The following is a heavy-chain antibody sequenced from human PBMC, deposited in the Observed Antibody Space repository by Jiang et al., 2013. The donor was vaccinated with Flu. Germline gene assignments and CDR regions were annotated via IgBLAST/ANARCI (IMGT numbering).Heavy chain of an antibody. V-gene: IGHV1-8*01. J-gene: IGHJ3*02. Sequence: QATGQGLEWMGWMNPNSGNTGYAQKFQGRVTMTRNTSISTAYMELSSLRSEDTAVYYCARGAYCSGGSCYSDAFDIWGQGTMVTVSS. CDR2: MNPNSGNT. CDR3: ARGAYCSGGSCYSDAFDI. D-gene: IGHD2-15*01.